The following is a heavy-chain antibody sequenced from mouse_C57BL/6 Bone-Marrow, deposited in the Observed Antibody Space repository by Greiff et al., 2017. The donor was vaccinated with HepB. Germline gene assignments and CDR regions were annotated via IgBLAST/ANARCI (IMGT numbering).Heavy chain of an antibody. CDR2: ISSGGSYT. D-gene: IGHD2-5*01. V-gene: IGHV5-6*01. CDR1: GFTFSSYG. CDR3: ARTSNYGAMDY. Sequence: EVQVVESGGDLVKPGGSLKLSCAASGFTFSSYGMSWVRQTPDKRLEWVATISSGGSYTYYPDSVKGRFTISRDNAKNTLYLQMSSLKSEDTAMYYCARTSNYGAMDYWGQGTSVTVSS. J-gene: IGHJ4*01.